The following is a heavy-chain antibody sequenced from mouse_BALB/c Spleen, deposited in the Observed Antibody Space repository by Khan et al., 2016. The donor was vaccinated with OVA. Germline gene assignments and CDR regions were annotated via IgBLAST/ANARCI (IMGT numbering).Heavy chain of an antibody. CDR2: ISDGGSYT. D-gene: IGHD1-1*02. V-gene: IGHV5-4*02. J-gene: IGHJ3*01. Sequence: EVELVESGGGLVKPGGSLKVSCAASGFTFSDYYMYWVRQTPEKRLEWVATISDGGSYTYYPDSVKGRFTISRDNAKNNLYLQMSSLKSEDTVMYYCARAGYGGCAYWGQGTLVTVSA. CDR3: ARAGYGGCAY. CDR1: GFTFSDYY.